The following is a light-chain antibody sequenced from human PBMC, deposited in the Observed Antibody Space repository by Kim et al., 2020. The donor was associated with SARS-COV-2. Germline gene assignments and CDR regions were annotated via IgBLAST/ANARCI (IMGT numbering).Light chain of an antibody. CDR2: GAS. J-gene: IGKJ2*01. CDR1: QSGNSRY. Sequence: PGERATLSCRASQSGNSRYLAWYQVKPGQAPSLLIFGASSWATGVPDRFSGSGSGTDFTLTISSLEPEDFAVYYCQQYGTLPYTFGQGTKLEI. V-gene: IGKV3-20*01. CDR3: QQYGTLPYT.